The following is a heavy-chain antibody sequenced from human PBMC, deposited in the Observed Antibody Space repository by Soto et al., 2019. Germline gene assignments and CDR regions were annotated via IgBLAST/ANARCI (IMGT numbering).Heavy chain of an antibody. J-gene: IGHJ3*02. CDR2: IYYSGSP. CDR1: GDSISNYY. CDR3: ARRYGSSFDI. Sequence: QVQLQESSTGLVKPSETLSLTCTVSGDSISNYYWSWIRQPPGKGLEWIGYIYYSGSPNYNPSLKSRVTISVDTSKNQFSLKLSSVTAADTAVYYCARRYGSSFDIWGQGTMVTVSS. V-gene: IGHV4-59*01. D-gene: IGHD6-19*01.